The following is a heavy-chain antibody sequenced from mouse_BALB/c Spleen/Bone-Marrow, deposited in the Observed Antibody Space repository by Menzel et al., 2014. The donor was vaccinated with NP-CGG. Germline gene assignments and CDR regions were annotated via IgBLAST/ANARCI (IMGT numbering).Heavy chain of an antibody. D-gene: IGHD2-4*01. CDR3: ARSPYDYAAMDY. CDR2: ISSGSSTI. V-gene: IGHV5-17*02. J-gene: IGHJ4*01. Sequence: EVKLVESGGGLVQPGGSRKLSGAASGFTFSSFGMHWVRQAPEKGLEWVAYISSGSSTIYYADTVKGRFAISRDNPKNTLFLQMTSLRSEDTAMYYCARSPYDYAAMDYWGQGTSVTVSS. CDR1: GFTFSSFG.